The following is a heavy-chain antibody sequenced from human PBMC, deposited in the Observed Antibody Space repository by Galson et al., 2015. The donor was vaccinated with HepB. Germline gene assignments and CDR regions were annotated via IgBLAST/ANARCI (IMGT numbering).Heavy chain of an antibody. CDR3: ARDPRGTYGAFDI. D-gene: IGHD1-26*01. CDR2: ISGSGGST. Sequence: SLRLSCAASGFTSSRYVISWVRQAPGKGLEWVSAISGSGGSTYYADSVKGWFTISRDNSKSTLYLQMNSLRAEDTAVYYCARDPRGTYGAFDIWGQGTMVAVSS. CDR1: GFTSSRYV. V-gene: IGHV3-23*01. J-gene: IGHJ3*02.